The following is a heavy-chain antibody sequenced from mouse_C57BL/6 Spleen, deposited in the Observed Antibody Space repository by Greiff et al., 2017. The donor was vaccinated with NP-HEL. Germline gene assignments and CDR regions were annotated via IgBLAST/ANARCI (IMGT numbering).Heavy chain of an antibody. CDR3: ARGATVVATESAMDY. CDR1: GYTFTDYN. CDR2: INPNNGGT. D-gene: IGHD1-1*01. Sequence: EVQLQQSGPELVKPGASVKIPCKASGYTFTDYNMDWVQQSHGKSLEWIGDINPNNGGTIYNQKFKGKATLTVDKSSSTAYMELRSVTSEDTAVYYCARGATVVATESAMDYWGQGTSVTVSS. J-gene: IGHJ4*01. V-gene: IGHV1-18*01.